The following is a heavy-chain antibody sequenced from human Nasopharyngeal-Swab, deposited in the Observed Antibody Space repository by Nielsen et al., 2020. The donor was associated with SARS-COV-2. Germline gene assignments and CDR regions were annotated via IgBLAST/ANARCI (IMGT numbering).Heavy chain of an antibody. J-gene: IGHJ4*02. CDR3: ARVSSDRWLEYYFDY. CDR1: GYTFTSYA. V-gene: IGHV1-3*01. Sequence: ASVKVSCKASGYTFTSYAIHWLRQAPAQSLEWMGWINAGDGSPRYSQNFQGRSTITRDTSATTAYMELSGLRSEDTAVYYCARVSSDRWLEYYFDYWGQGTLVTVSS. D-gene: IGHD5-24*01. CDR2: INAGDGSP.